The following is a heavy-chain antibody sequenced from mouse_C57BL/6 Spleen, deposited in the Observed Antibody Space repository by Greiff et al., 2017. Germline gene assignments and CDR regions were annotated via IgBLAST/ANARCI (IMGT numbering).Heavy chain of an antibody. Sequence: EVKLMESGGGLVQPGGSMKLSCVASGFTFSNYWMNWVRQSPEKGLEWVAQIRLKSDNYATHYAESVKGRFTISRDDSKSSVYLPMNNLRAEDTGIYYCTGSYYYGSSPFAYWGQGTLVTVSA. CDR2: IRLKSDNYAT. CDR1: GFTFSNYW. J-gene: IGHJ3*01. CDR3: TGSYYYGSSPFAY. D-gene: IGHD1-1*01. V-gene: IGHV6-3*01.